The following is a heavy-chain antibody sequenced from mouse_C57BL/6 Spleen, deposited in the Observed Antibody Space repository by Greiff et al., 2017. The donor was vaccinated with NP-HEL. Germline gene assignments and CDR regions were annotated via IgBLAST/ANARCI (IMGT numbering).Heavy chain of an antibody. CDR1: GYTFTSYG. CDR2: IYPRSGNT. V-gene: IGHV1-81*01. CDR3: ERTYDYDLDY. D-gene: IGHD2-4*01. J-gene: IGHJ2*01. Sequence: VQLQQSGAELARPGASVKLSCKASGYTFTSYGISWVKQRTGQGLEWIGEIYPRSGNTYYNEKFKGKATLTADKSSSTAYMELRSLTSEDSAVYFCERTYDYDLDYWGQGTTLTVSS.